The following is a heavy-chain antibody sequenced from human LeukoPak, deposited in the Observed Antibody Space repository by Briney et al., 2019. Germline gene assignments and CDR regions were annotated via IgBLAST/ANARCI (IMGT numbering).Heavy chain of an antibody. V-gene: IGHV3-21*01. CDR1: GFTFSTYT. J-gene: IGHJ4*02. CDR2: ISSTSSYI. D-gene: IGHD2-2*02. CDR3: ARAKYCLSTSCYNYDY. Sequence: GGSLRLSCAASGFTFSTYTLTWVRQAPGEGLEWVSSISSTSSYIYYTDSVKGRFTISRDNAKNSLYLQMNSLRAEDTAVYYCARAKYCLSTSCYNYDYWGQGALVTVSS.